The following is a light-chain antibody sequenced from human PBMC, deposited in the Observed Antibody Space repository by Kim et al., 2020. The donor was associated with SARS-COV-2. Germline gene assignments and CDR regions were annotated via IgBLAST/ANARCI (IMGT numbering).Light chain of an antibody. CDR2: QDS. Sequence: VSPGQTASITCSGDKLGDKYACWYQQKPGQSPGRVIYQDSKRPSGIPERFSGSISGNTATLTISGTQAMDEADYYCQAWDSSTAVFGGGTQLTVL. J-gene: IGLJ3*02. V-gene: IGLV3-1*01. CDR1: KLGDKY. CDR3: QAWDSSTAV.